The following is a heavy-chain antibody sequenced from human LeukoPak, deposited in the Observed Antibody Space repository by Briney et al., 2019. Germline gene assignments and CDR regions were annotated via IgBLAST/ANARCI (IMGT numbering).Heavy chain of an antibody. CDR1: GGSISSGGYY. J-gene: IGHJ4*02. D-gene: IGHD6-6*01. CDR2: IYHSGST. Sequence: SQTLSLTCTVSGGSISSGGYYWSWIRQPPGKGLEWIGYIYHSGSTYYNPSLKSRVTISVDRSKNQFSLKLSSVTAADTAVYYCARAIAARPAGYYFDYWGQGTLVTVSS. CDR3: ARAIAARPAGYYFDY. V-gene: IGHV4-30-2*01.